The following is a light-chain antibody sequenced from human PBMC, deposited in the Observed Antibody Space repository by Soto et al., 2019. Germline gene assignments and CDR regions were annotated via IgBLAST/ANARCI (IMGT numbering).Light chain of an antibody. CDR3: QQYNSSPWT. V-gene: IGKV1-5*03. CDR2: KAS. J-gene: IGKJ1*01. CDR1: QSISSW. Sequence: DIQMTQSPSTLSASEGDRVTITCRASQSISSWLAWYQQKPGKAPKLLIYKASSLESGVPSRFSGSGSGTEFTLTISSLQPDDFATYYCQQYNSSPWTCGQGTKVEIK.